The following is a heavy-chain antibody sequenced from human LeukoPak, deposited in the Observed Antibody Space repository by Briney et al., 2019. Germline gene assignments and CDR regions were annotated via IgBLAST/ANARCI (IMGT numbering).Heavy chain of an antibody. J-gene: IGHJ6*03. Sequence: GGSLRLSCAASGFTFSSYGMHWVRQAPGKGLEWVAFIRYDGSNKYYADSVKGRFTISRDNSKNTLYLQMNSLRAEDTAVYSCEKDWNGGYSSSPRGYYYYMDVWGKGTTVTVSS. V-gene: IGHV3-30*02. CDR2: IRYDGSNK. D-gene: IGHD6-6*01. CDR3: EKDWNGGYSSSPRGYYYYMDV. CDR1: GFTFSSYG.